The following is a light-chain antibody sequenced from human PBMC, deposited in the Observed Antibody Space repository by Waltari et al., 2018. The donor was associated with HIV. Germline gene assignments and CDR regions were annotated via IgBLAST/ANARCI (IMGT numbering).Light chain of an antibody. Sequence: TITCRASQIINNWLAWYQQKPGKPPKLLIYKTSYLESGVPSRFSGSVSGADFTLIIDGLQPDDFATYYCQQYNSHSYAFGQGTKVDVK. CDR3: QQYNSHSYA. CDR1: QIINNW. CDR2: KTS. J-gene: IGKJ2*01. V-gene: IGKV1-5*03.